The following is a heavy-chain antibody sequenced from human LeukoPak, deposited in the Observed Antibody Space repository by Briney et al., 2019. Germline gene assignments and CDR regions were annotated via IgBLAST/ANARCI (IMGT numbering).Heavy chain of an antibody. V-gene: IGHV3-23*01. CDR1: GFTFSNYA. D-gene: IGHD3-22*01. CDR3: ARSSGYFVSDYMDV. CDR2: ISGSGGST. J-gene: IGHJ6*03. Sequence: HPGGSLRLSCAASGFTFSNYAMSWVRQAPGRGLEWVSSISGSGGSTSYADFVKGRFTISRDNSKNTLYLQMNSLRAEDTAVYYCARSSGYFVSDYMDVWDKGTTVTVSS.